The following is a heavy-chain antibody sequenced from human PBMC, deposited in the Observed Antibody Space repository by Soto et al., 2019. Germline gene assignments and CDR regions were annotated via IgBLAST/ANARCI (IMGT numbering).Heavy chain of an antibody. D-gene: IGHD4-17*01. Sequence: QVTLKESGPVLVKPTETLTLTCTVSGFSLSNAIMGVRWIRQPPGKALEWRAHIFSNDEKSYSPFLKSRLTISNDSSNSQVVLNMTKSDHVDTATYYGARTVTTFWYFDLWGRGTLVTVSS. CDR2: IFSNDEK. V-gene: IGHV2-26*01. J-gene: IGHJ2*01. CDR1: GFSLSNAIMG. CDR3: ARTVTTFWYFDL.